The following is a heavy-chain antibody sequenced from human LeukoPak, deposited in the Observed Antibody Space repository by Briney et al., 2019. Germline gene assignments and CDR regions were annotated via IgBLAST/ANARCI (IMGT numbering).Heavy chain of an antibody. Sequence: KPSETLSLTCTVSGGSISSYYWSWIRQPPGKGLEWIGYIYYSGSTNYNPSLKSRVTISVDTSKNQFSLKLSSVTAADTAVYYCARSPTSVWFGELSVPFDFDYWGQGTLVTVSS. D-gene: IGHD3-10*01. CDR3: ARSPTSVWFGELSVPFDFDY. J-gene: IGHJ4*02. CDR1: GGSISSYY. V-gene: IGHV4-59*01. CDR2: IYYSGST.